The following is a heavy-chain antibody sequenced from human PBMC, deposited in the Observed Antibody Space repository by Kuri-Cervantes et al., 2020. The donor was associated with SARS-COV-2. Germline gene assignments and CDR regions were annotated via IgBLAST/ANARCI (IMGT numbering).Heavy chain of an antibody. Sequence: KVSCKGSGYSFTTYWIGWVRQMPGEGLEWMGIIYPGDSDTRYSPSFQGQVTISADKSISTAYLQWSSLKASDTAMYYCARRDFGSGSYYLDYWGQGTLVTVSS. V-gene: IGHV5-51*01. D-gene: IGHD3-10*01. CDR3: ARRDFGSGSYYLDY. CDR2: IYPGDSDT. CDR1: GYSFTTYW. J-gene: IGHJ4*02.